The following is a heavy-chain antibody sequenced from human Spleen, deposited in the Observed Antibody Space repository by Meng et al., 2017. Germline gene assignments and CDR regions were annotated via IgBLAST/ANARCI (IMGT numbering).Heavy chain of an antibody. V-gene: IGHV3-74*01. J-gene: IGHJ3*02. Sequence: GGSLRLSCAASGFTFSDYWMLWVRQAPGKGLVWVSRISHDGSITGHADSVKGRFTISRDNAQNMVYLQMDSLRVEDTAVYYCASQTGAGAFDIWGQGTMVTVSS. CDR3: ASQTGAGAFDI. CDR1: GFTFSDYW. D-gene: IGHD6-19*01. CDR2: ISHDGSIT.